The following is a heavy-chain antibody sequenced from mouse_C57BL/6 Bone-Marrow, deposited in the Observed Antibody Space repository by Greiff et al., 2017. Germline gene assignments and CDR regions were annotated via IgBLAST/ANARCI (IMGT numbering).Heavy chain of an antibody. Sequence: KLMESGGGLVKPGGSLKLSCAASGFTFSSYAMSWVRQTPEKRLEWVATISGGGGNTYYPDSVKGRFTISRDNAKNTLYLQMSSLRSEDTALYYCARLWGYYGSSYDAWFAYWGQGTLVTVSA. V-gene: IGHV5-9*04. D-gene: IGHD1-1*01. CDR2: ISGGGGNT. J-gene: IGHJ3*01. CDR1: GFTFSSYA. CDR3: ARLWGYYGSSYDAWFAY.